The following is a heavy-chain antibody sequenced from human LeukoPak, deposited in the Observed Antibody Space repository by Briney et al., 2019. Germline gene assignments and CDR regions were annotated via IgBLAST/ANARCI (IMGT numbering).Heavy chain of an antibody. CDR1: GGSFSGYY. CDR3: ARVMGITMVRLNNWFDP. Sequence: ALETLSLTCAVYGGSFSGYYWSWIRQPPGRGLEWIGEINHSGSTNYNPSLKSRVTISVDTSKNQFSLKLSSVTAADTAVYYCARVMGITMVRLNNWFDPWGQGTLVTVSS. V-gene: IGHV4-34*01. CDR2: INHSGST. D-gene: IGHD3-10*01. J-gene: IGHJ5*02.